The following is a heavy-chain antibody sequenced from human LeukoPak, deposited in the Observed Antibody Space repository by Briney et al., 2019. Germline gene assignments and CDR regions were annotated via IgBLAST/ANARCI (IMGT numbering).Heavy chain of an antibody. V-gene: IGHV4-4*02. J-gene: IGHJ4*02. CDR2: VYHTGST. CDR3: ARVLAAAGTFVLDY. CDR1: GGSISSTYW. Sequence: SETLSLTCAVSGGSISSTYWWSWVRQSPGKGLEWIGEVYHTGSTDYCASLKGRVTISVDKSKNHFSLQLTSVTAADTAVYYCARVLAAAGTFVLDYWGQGTLVTVSS. D-gene: IGHD6-13*01.